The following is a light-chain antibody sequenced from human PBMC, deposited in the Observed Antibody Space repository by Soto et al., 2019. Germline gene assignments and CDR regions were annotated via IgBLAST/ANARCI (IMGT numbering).Light chain of an antibody. CDR2: GAS. CDR3: QKYSSAPQT. V-gene: IGKV3-20*01. Sequence: EIVLTQSPGTLSLSPGERATLSCRASQSVSSSYLAWYQQKPGQAPRLLIYGASSRATGIPDRFSGSGSGTDFTLTINNLQPADVATYYCQKYSSAPQTFGQGTKVDIK. J-gene: IGKJ1*01. CDR1: QSVSSSY.